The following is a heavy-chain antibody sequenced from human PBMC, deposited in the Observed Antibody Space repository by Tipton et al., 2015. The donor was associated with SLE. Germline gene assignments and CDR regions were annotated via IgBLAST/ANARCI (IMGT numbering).Heavy chain of an antibody. D-gene: IGHD5-24*01. Sequence: TLSLTCTVSGGSINSVGHSWSWIRRPPGKGLELVGYVYHTGSTYYNPTLMSRVSISVDRSKNQFSLRLSSVTAADTAAYYSARSRDGYNADGFEIWGQGTMVTVSS. J-gene: IGHJ3*02. V-gene: IGHV4-30-2*01. CDR2: VYHTGST. CDR1: GGSINSVGHS. CDR3: ARSRDGYNADGFEI.